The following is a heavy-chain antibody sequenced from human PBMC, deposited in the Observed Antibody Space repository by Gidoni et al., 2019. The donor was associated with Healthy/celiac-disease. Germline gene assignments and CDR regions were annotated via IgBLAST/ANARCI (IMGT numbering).Heavy chain of an antibody. CDR3: ARDGSYDSSGPGDC. V-gene: IGHV1-18*01. D-gene: IGHD3-22*01. Sequence: QVQLVQSGAEVKKPGASVKVSCKASGSIFTTYGINWVRQAPGQGLEWMGWISAYNGNTNYAQKLQGRVTMTIDTSTSTAYMELRSLRSDDTAVYYCARDGSYDSSGPGDCWGQGTLVTVSS. J-gene: IGHJ4*02. CDR2: ISAYNGNT. CDR1: GSIFTTYG.